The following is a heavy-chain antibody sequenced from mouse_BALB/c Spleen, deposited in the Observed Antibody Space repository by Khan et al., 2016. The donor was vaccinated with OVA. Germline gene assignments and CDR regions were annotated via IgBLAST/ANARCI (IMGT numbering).Heavy chain of an antibody. CDR1: GYIFTNYG. CDR2: INTYTGEP. Sequence: QIQLVQSGPELKKPGETVKISCKASGYIFTNYGMNWVKQAPGQGLKWMGWINTYTGEPTYADDFRGRFAFSLETSASTAYLQINNLKNEDTATYFCARGAFYYVRGKISWFVYWGQGTLVTVSA. D-gene: IGHD1-1*01. V-gene: IGHV9-3-1*01. J-gene: IGHJ3*01. CDR3: ARGAFYYVRGKISWFVY.